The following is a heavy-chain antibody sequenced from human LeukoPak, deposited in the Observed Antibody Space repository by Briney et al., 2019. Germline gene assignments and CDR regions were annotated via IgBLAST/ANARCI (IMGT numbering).Heavy chain of an antibody. CDR1: GGSFSGYY. CDR3: ARVHCSSTSCYRPRGYFDY. CDR2: INHSGST. V-gene: IGHV4-34*01. Sequence: SETLSLTCAVYGGSFSGYYWSWIRQPPGKGLEWIGEINHSGSTNYNPSLKSRVTISLDTSKNQFSLKLSSVTAADTAVYYCARVHCSSTSCYRPRGYFDYWGQGTLVTVSS. D-gene: IGHD2-2*01. J-gene: IGHJ4*02.